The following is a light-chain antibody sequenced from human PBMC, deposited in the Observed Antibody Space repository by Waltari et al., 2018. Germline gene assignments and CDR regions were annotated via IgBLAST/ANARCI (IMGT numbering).Light chain of an antibody. V-gene: IGKV3-20*01. CDR2: AAS. J-gene: IGKJ2*01. Sequence: IVLTQFPGTLSLSPGERATLSCRASESFINTYLALYQQKPGQAPRLLIYAASTRAPGTPDRFSGSESGTDFTLTISRLEPEDVAVYFCQLYSSSLYTFGQGTKLEIK. CDR3: QLYSSSLYT. CDR1: ESFINTY.